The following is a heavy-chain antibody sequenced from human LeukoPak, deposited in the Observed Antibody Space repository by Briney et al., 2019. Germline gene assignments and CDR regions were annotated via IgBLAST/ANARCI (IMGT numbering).Heavy chain of an antibody. J-gene: IGHJ4*02. CDR1: GFTFSSYA. V-gene: IGHV3-30-3*01. CDR2: ISYDGSNK. Sequence: GGSLRLSCAASGFTFSSYAMHWVRQAPGKGLEWVAVISYDGSNKYYADSVKGRFTISRDNAKNSLYLQMNSLRAEDTAVYYCARGMTTFAYWGQGTLVTVSS. D-gene: IGHD4-17*01. CDR3: ARGMTTFAY.